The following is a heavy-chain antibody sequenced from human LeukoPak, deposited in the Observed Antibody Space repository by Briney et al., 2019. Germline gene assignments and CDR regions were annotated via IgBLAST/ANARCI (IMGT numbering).Heavy chain of an antibody. J-gene: IGHJ4*02. CDR1: GFTFSGFG. CDR2: ISYDGSNK. CDR3: AKAAGRGYNYGDYFDY. Sequence: GRSLRLSCEASGFTFSGFGMHWVRQAPGKGLEWVAVISYDGSNKYYADSVKGRFTISRDNSKNTLYVQMNSLRAEDTAVYYCAKAAGRGYNYGDYFDYWGQGTLVTVSS. D-gene: IGHD5-18*01. V-gene: IGHV3-30*18.